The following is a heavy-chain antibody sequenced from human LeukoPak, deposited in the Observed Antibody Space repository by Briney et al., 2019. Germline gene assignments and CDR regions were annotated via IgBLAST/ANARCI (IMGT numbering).Heavy chain of an antibody. D-gene: IGHD6-6*01. V-gene: IGHV1-8*03. J-gene: IGHJ4*02. CDR2: MNPNSGNT. CDR1: GYTFTSYY. CDR3: ARETGARYYFDY. Sequence: ASVKVSCKASGYTFTSYYMHWVRQAPGQGLEWMGWMNPNSGNTGYAQKFQGRVTITRNTSISTAYMELSRLRSDDTAVYYCARETGARYYFDYWGQGTLVTVSS.